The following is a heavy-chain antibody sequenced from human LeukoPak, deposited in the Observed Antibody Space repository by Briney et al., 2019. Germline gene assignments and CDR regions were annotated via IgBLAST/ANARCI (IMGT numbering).Heavy chain of an antibody. Sequence: KPSETLSLTCTVSGYSISSGYYWGWIRQPPGKGLEWIGSIYHSGSTYYNPSLKSRVTISVDTSKNQFSLKLSSVTAADTAVYYCARMQADILTGYPDAFDIWGHGTMVTVSS. D-gene: IGHD3-9*01. CDR1: GYSISSGYY. V-gene: IGHV4-38-2*02. CDR3: ARMQADILTGYPDAFDI. CDR2: IYHSGST. J-gene: IGHJ3*02.